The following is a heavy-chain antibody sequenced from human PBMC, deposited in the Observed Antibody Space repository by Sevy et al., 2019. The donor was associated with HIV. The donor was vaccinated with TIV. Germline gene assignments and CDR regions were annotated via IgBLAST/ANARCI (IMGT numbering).Heavy chain of an antibody. Sequence: GGSLRLSCAASGFTFSSYAMHWVRQAPGKGLEWVAVISYDGSNKYYEDSVKGRFTISTDNSKNTLYLQMNSLRAEDTTVYYCARDLFIADRPWVYYYYYGIDVWGQGTTVTVSS. CDR1: GFTFSSYA. V-gene: IGHV3-30-3*01. J-gene: IGHJ6*02. CDR2: ISYDGSNK. CDR3: ARDLFIADRPWVYYYYYGIDV. D-gene: IGHD6-6*01.